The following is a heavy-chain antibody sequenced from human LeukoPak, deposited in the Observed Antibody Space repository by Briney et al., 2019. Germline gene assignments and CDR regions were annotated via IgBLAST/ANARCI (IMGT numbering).Heavy chain of an antibody. D-gene: IGHD3-9*01. J-gene: IGHJ3*02. CDR3: ARARYVNSFYAFDI. CDR1: GASISSYC. CDR2: LSKSGNT. Sequence: PQTLSLACTVAGASISSYCSSWVRLPLGKGLEWIGYLSKSGNTNYSPSLKSRVTIFGDTSKNQFFLKLSSVTAADTAMYYCARARYVNSFYAFDIWGQGTLVTVSS. V-gene: IGHV4-59*01.